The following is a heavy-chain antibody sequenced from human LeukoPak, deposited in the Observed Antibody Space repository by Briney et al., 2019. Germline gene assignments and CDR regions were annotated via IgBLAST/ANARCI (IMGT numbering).Heavy chain of an antibody. CDR1: GFTFSTYS. J-gene: IGHJ6*02. Sequence: PGGSLRLSCAASGFTFSTYSMNWVRQAPGKGLEWVSYISSSSTTIYYADSVKGRFTISRDNAKNSLYLQMNSLRDGDTAVYYCARDRSWGSGYNYGMDVWGQGTTVTVSS. CDR3: ARDRSWGSGYNYGMDV. D-gene: IGHD2-15*01. CDR2: ISSSSTTI. V-gene: IGHV3-48*02.